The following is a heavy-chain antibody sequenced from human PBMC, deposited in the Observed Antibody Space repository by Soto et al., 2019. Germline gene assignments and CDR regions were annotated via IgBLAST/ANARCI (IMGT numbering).Heavy chain of an antibody. Sequence: SGPTLVNPTQTLTLTCTCSGFSVKTSGVGVGWIRQPPGKTLEWLAPIYWNDFKRYTPSLESRLTITKDTSKNQVVLTMTNMDPVDTATYFCAHLNTRGYYFDYWGQGALVTVSS. CDR3: AHLNTRGYYFDY. CDR1: GFSVKTSGVG. V-gene: IGHV2-5*01. CDR2: IYWNDFK. J-gene: IGHJ4*02.